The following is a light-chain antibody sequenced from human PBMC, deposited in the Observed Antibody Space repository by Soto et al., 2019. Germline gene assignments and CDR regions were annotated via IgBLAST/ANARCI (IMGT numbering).Light chain of an antibody. CDR1: QSLLHINGYNY. J-gene: IGKJ4*01. Sequence: DIVVTQSPLSLPVTPGEPASISCRSSQSLLHINGYNYLDWYLQKPGQSPQLLIYLASSRASGVPDRFSGSGSGTDFTLKISRVEAEDFGVYYCIQTLQTPFTLGGATKVDIK. V-gene: IGKV2-28*01. CDR2: LAS. CDR3: IQTLQTPFT.